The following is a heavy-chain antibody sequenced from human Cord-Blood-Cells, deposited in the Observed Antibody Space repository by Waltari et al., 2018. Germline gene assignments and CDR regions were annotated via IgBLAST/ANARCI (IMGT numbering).Heavy chain of an antibody. D-gene: IGHD3-10*01. CDR1: GFTFSSYW. Sequence: EVQLVESGGGLVQPGGSLRLSCAASGFTFSSYWISWVRQAPGKGREWVANIKQDGSEKYYVDSVKGRFTISRDNAKNSLYLQMNSLRAEDTAVYYCARVGRDGSGSYYNFDYWGQGTLVTVSS. CDR2: IKQDGSEK. CDR3: ARVGRDGSGSYYNFDY. J-gene: IGHJ4*02. V-gene: IGHV3-7*01.